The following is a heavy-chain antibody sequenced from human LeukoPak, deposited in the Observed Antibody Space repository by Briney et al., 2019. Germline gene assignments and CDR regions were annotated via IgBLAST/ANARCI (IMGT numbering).Heavy chain of an antibody. CDR2: INSDGSST. CDR3: ARERELPLDAFDI. J-gene: IGHJ3*02. CDR1: GFTFSSYW. D-gene: IGHD5-24*01. Sequence: PGGSLRLSCAASGFTFSSYWMSWVRQAPGKGLVWVSRINSDGSSTSYADSVKGRFTISRDNAKNTLYLQMNSLRAEDTAVYYCARERELPLDAFDIWGQGTMVTVSS. V-gene: IGHV3-74*01.